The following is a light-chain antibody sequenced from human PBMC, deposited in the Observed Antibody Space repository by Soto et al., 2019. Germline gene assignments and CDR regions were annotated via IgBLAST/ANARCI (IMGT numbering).Light chain of an antibody. V-gene: IGKV3-20*01. CDR2: DAS. Sequence: ETVMTQSPATLSVSPGERATLSCRASQSVSSNLAWYQQKPGRAPRLLIYDASTRATGIPDRFTGSGSGTDFTLTISRLEPEDFAVYYCQQYGSSPITFGQGTRLEI. CDR3: QQYGSSPIT. J-gene: IGKJ5*01. CDR1: QSVSSN.